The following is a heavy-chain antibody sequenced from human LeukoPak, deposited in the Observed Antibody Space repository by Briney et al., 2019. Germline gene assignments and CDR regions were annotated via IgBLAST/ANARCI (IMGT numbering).Heavy chain of an antibody. Sequence: ASVKVSCKASGYTFTSYDINWVRQATGQGLEGMGWMNPNSGNTGYAQKFQGRVTMTRNTSISTAYMELSSLRSEDTAVYYCARGTLGYSYEGYWGQGTLVTVSS. J-gene: IGHJ4*02. V-gene: IGHV1-8*01. CDR3: ARGTLGYSYEGY. CDR1: GYTFTSYD. CDR2: MNPNSGNT. D-gene: IGHD5-18*01.